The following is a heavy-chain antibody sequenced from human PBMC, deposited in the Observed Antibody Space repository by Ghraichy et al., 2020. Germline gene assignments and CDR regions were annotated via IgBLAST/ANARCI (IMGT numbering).Heavy chain of an antibody. CDR1: GGSISSYY. CDR2: IYYSGST. D-gene: IGHD3-10*01. J-gene: IGHJ4*02. CDR3: ARGDATMVRGVITTYFDY. V-gene: IGHV4-59*01. Sequence: SQTLSLTCTVSGGSISSYYWSWIRQPPGKGLEWIGYIYYSGSTNYNPSLKSRVTISVDTSKNQFSLKLSSVTAADTAVYYCARGDATMVRGVITTYFDYWGQGTLVTVSS.